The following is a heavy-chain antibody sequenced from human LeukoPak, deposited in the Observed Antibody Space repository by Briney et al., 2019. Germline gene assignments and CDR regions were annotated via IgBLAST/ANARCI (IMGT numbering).Heavy chain of an antibody. CDR2: ISSSSSYI. J-gene: IGHJ4*02. CDR1: GFTFSSYS. Sequence: GGSLRLSCAASGFTFSSYSMNWVRQAPGKGLEWVSSISSSSSYIYYADSVKGRFTISRDNAKNSLYLQMNSLRAEDTAVYYCARDWGILWFGESIDYWGQGTLVTVSS. V-gene: IGHV3-21*01. CDR3: ARDWGILWFGESIDY. D-gene: IGHD3-10*01.